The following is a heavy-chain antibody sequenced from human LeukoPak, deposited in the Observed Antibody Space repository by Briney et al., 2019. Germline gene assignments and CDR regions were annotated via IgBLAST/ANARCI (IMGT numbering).Heavy chain of an antibody. J-gene: IGHJ4*02. CDR2: IYYSGST. Sequence: SETLSLTCTVSGGSISSSSYYWGWIRQPPGKGLEWIGSIYYSGSTYYNPSLKSRVTISVDTSKNQFSLKLSSVTAADTAVYYCARGYSSGWYTVDYWGQGTLVTVSS. D-gene: IGHD6-19*01. V-gene: IGHV4-39*07. CDR1: GGSISSSSYY. CDR3: ARGYSSGWYTVDY.